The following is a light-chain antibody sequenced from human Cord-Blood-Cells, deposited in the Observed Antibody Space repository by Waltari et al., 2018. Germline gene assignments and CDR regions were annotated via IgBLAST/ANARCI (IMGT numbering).Light chain of an antibody. CDR3: SSYTGSNNYVV. J-gene: IGLJ2*01. Sequence: QSALTQPPSASGSPRQSVTISCTGTRSDVGGYNYVSWYQQHPGKAPKLMIYEVSKRPSGVPDRFSGSKSGNTASLTVSGLQAEDEADYYCSSYTGSNNYVVFGGGTKLTVL. V-gene: IGLV2-8*01. CDR1: RSDVGGYNY. CDR2: EVS.